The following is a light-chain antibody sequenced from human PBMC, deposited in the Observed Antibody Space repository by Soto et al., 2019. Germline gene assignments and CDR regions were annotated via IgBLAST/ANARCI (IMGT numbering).Light chain of an antibody. CDR2: GAS. CDR1: QSVSSRY. J-gene: IGKJ5*01. Sequence: ENVLTQSPGTLSLSPGERATLSCRASQSVSSRYLAWYQQKPGQAPRLLIYGASSRATGIPDRFSGSGSGTDFTLTISRLEPEHFAMYYCHQYGSSPPVTFGQGTRLEIK. V-gene: IGKV3-20*01. CDR3: HQYGSSPPVT.